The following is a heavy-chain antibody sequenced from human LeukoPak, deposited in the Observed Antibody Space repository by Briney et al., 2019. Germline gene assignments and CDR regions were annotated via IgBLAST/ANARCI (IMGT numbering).Heavy chain of an antibody. CDR1: GGSISSGSYY. V-gene: IGHV4-61*02. J-gene: IGHJ4*02. CDR2: IYTSGST. CDR3: ARDNPIAAAVDY. D-gene: IGHD6-13*01. Sequence: PSQTLSLTCTVSGGSISSGSYYWSWIWQPAGKGLEWIGRIYTSGSTNYNPSLKSRVTISVDTSKNQFSLKLSSVTAADTAVYYCARDNPIAAAVDYWGQGTLVTVSS.